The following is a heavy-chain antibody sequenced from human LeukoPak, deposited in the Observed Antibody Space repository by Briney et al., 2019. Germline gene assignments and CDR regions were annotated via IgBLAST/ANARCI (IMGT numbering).Heavy chain of an antibody. D-gene: IGHD3-22*01. Sequence: SVKVSCKASGGTFSIYAISWVRQAPGQGLEWMGGIIPIFGTANYAQKFQGRVTITADESTSTAYMELSSLRSEDTAVYYCARDEGHHYDSSGYSWGQGTLVTVSS. CDR3: ARDEGHHYDSSGYS. CDR2: IIPIFGTA. J-gene: IGHJ4*02. CDR1: GGTFSIYA. V-gene: IGHV1-69*13.